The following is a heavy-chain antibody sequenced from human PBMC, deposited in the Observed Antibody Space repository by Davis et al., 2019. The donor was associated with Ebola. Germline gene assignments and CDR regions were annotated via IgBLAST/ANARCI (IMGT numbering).Heavy chain of an antibody. Sequence: ASVKVSCKASGYTFTSYYMHWVRQAPGQGLEWMGIINPSGGSTSYAQKFQGRVTMTRDTSTSTVYMELSSLRSEDTAVYYCARGGDTAMEYYYYGMDVWGKGTTVTVSS. CDR3: ARGGDTAMEYYYYGMDV. CDR1: GYTFTSYY. V-gene: IGHV1-46*01. D-gene: IGHD5-18*01. J-gene: IGHJ6*04. CDR2: INPSGGST.